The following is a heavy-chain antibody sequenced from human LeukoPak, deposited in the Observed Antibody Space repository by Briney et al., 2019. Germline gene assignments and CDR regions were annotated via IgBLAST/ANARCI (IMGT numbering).Heavy chain of an antibody. CDR3: ARHSTYYGMDV. CDR1: GYSFTSYW. Sequence: GESLKISCQGSGYSFTSYWIAWVRQMPGKGLEWMGIIYPGDSGIRYSPSFQGQVTISADKSISTAYLQWSSLKASDTAMYYCARHSTYYGMDVWAQGTTVTVSS. CDR2: IYPGDSGI. J-gene: IGHJ6*02. V-gene: IGHV5-51*01.